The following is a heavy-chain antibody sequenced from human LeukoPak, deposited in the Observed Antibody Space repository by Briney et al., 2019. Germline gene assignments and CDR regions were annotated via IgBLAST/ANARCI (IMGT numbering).Heavy chain of an antibody. D-gene: IGHD3-9*01. Sequence: ASVKVSCKASGGTFSSYAITWVRQAPGQGPEWMGRISAYNGNTNYAQKLQGRVTMTTDTSTSTAYMELRSLRSDDTAVYYCARGGYYDILTGYETVDAFDIWGQGTMVTVSS. V-gene: IGHV1-18*01. CDR2: ISAYNGNT. CDR1: GGTFSSYA. CDR3: ARGGYYDILTGYETVDAFDI. J-gene: IGHJ3*02.